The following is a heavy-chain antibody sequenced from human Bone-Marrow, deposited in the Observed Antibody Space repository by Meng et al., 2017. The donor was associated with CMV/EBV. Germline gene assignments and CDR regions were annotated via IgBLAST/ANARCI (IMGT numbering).Heavy chain of an antibody. J-gene: IGHJ5*02. CDR3: ARDNSDSTSSWWFDP. D-gene: IGHD6-6*01. CDR1: GFTFTNHY. CDR2: INPTGSCT. Sequence: ASVKVSCKASGFTFTNHYMHWVRQAPGQGLEWMAMINPTGSCTDYAQKFQGRVTVTRDTSMSTVYMELGSLRSEDTAVYYCARDNSDSTSSWWFDPWGQGTLVTVSS. V-gene: IGHV1-46*01.